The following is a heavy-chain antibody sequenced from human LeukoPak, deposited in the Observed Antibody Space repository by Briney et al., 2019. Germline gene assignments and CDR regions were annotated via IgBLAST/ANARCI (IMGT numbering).Heavy chain of an antibody. CDR2: IYYSGST. CDR3: ASEYSSTSHYGMDV. CDR1: GGSISSGGYY. D-gene: IGHD6-13*01. J-gene: IGHJ6*02. V-gene: IGHV4-31*03. Sequence: SQTLSLTCTVSGGSISSGGYYWSWIRQHPGKGLEWIGYIYYSGSTYYNPSLKSRVTISVDTSKNQFSLKLSSVTAADTAVYYCASEYSSTSHYGMDVWGQGTTVTVSS.